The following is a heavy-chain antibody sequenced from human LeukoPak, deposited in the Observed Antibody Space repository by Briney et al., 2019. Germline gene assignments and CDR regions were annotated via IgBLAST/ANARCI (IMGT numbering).Heavy chain of an antibody. CDR2: IYYSGRT. Sequence: KPSETLSLTCTVSGGSISSSSYYWGWIREPPGKGLEWIGSIYYSGRTYYNPSLKSRVTISVDTSKNQFSLKLSSVTAADTAVYYCARVPDILTGYYCDYWGQGTLVTVSS. V-gene: IGHV4-39*07. CDR1: GGSISSSSYY. CDR3: ARVPDILTGYYCDY. J-gene: IGHJ4*02. D-gene: IGHD3-9*01.